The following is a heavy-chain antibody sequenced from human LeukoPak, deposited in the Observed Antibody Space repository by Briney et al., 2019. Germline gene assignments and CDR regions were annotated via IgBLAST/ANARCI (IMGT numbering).Heavy chain of an antibody. D-gene: IGHD3-3*01. CDR1: GFMFNNYW. V-gene: IGHV3-7*01. CDR2: RKEDGSEK. CDR3: ATCPTDKYDDDHADY. J-gene: IGHJ4*02. Sequence: GGSLRLSCAASGFMFNNYWMSWVRQAPGKGLEWVANRKEDGSEKYYVDSVKGRFTISRDNAKNLLYLQMNSLRAEDTAVYYCATCPTDKYDDDHADYWGQGSLVTVSS.